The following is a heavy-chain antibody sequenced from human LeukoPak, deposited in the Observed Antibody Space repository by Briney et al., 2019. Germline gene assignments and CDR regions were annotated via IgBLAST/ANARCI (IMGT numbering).Heavy chain of an antibody. Sequence: GGSLRLSCAASGFTFSSYAMSWVRQAPGKRLEWVSAISGSGGSTYYADSVKGRFTISRDNSKNTLYLQMNSLRAEDTAVYYCAKATGLLWFGELIDYWGQGTLVTVSS. V-gene: IGHV3-23*01. J-gene: IGHJ4*02. CDR1: GFTFSSYA. CDR3: AKATGLLWFGELIDY. CDR2: ISGSGGST. D-gene: IGHD3-10*01.